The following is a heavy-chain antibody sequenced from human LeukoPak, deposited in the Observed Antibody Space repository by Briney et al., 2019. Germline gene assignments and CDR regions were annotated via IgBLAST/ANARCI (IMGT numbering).Heavy chain of an antibody. CDR2: INHSGST. Sequence: SETLSLTCTVSGGSISSSSYYWGWIRQPPGKGLEWIGEINHSGSTNYNPSLKSRVTISVDTSKNQFSLKLSSVTAADTAVYYCARGRPRYQLLWTGQSNWFDPWGQGTLVTVSS. V-gene: IGHV4-39*07. CDR1: GGSISSSSYY. D-gene: IGHD2-2*01. J-gene: IGHJ5*02. CDR3: ARGRPRYQLLWTGQSNWFDP.